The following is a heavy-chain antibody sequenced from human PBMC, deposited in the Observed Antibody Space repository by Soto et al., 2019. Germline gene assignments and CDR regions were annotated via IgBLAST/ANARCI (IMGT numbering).Heavy chain of an antibody. D-gene: IGHD6-13*01. CDR2: ISWNSGSI. J-gene: IGHJ6*02. Sequence: SLRLSCAASGFTFDDYAMHWVRQAPGKGLEWVSSISWNSGSIGYADSVKGRFTISRDNAKNSLYLQMNSLRAEDTALYYCAKEVDSSSWSSYYYYGMDVWGQGTTVTVSS. V-gene: IGHV3-9*01. CDR3: AKEVDSSSWSSYYYYGMDV. CDR1: GFTFDDYA.